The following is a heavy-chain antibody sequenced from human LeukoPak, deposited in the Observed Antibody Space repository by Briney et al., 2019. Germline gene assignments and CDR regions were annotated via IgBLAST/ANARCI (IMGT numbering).Heavy chain of an antibody. V-gene: IGHV3-9*03. J-gene: IGHJ5*02. CDR2: ISWNSGSI. CDR3: AKDIGSALSNWFDP. Sequence: PGRSLRLSCAASGLTFDDYAMHWVRQAPGQGQERVSGISWNSGSIGYADSVKGRFTISRDNAKNSLYLQMNSRRAEDMALYYCAKDIGSALSNWFDPWSQGTLVTVSS. D-gene: IGHD1-26*01. CDR1: GLTFDDYA.